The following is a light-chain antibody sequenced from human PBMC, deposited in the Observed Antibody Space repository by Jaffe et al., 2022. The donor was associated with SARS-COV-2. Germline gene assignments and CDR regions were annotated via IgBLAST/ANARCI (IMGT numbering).Light chain of an antibody. CDR2: WAS. Sequence: DIVMTQSPDSLAVSLGERATINCKSSQSLLYSSNSNNYLAWYQQKPGQSPKLLIYWASIRESGVPDRFSGSGSGTDFTLTISSLQAEDVAVYFCQQYYSPAWTFGQGTKVEI. CDR3: QQYYSPAWT. J-gene: IGKJ1*01. V-gene: IGKV4-1*01. CDR1: QSLLYSSNSNNY.